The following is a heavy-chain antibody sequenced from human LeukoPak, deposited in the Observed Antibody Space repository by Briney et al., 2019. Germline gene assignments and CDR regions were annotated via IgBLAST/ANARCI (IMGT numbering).Heavy chain of an antibody. CDR1: GFKFSSYS. J-gene: IGHJ4*02. D-gene: IGHD5-24*01. Sequence: GGSLRLSCAASGFKFSSYSMKWVRQAPGKGLEWVSFISSSSSYIYYADSVKGRFTISRDNAKNSLYLQMNSLRAEDTAVYYCARGYGRDGYFHWGQGTLVTVSS. CDR2: ISSSSSYI. CDR3: ARGYGRDGYFH. V-gene: IGHV3-21*01.